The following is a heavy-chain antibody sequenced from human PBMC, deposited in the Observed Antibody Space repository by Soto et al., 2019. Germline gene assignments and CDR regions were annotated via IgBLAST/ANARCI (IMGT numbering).Heavy chain of an antibody. CDR2: IYYSGST. Sequence: SETMSLTCTVSGGSISSSSYYWGWIRQPPGKGLEWIGSIYYSGSTYYNPSLKSRVTISVDTSKNQFSLKLSSVTAADTAVYYCARLQVGLAFDYWGQGTLVTVSS. J-gene: IGHJ4*02. CDR1: GGSISSSSYY. D-gene: IGHD2-2*01. V-gene: IGHV4-39*01. CDR3: ARLQVGLAFDY.